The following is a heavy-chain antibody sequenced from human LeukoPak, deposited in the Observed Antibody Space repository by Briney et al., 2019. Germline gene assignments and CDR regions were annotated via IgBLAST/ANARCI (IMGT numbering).Heavy chain of an antibody. D-gene: IGHD3-22*01. CDR3: ALITYYYDSSGYYRRREYFDY. J-gene: IGHJ4*02. CDR2: VRSKPNSYTT. CDR1: GLTFSGSA. Sequence: GGSLRLSCAASGLTFSGSAIHWVRQAPGKGLEWVGRVRSKPNSYTTAYAASMKGRLTISRDDSKNMTYLQINSLKTEDTAQYYCALITYYYDSSGYYRRREYFDYWGQGTLVTVSP. V-gene: IGHV3-73*01.